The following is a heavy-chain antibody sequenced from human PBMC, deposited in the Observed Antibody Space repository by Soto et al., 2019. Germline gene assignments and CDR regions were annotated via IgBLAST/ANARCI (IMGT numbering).Heavy chain of an antibody. J-gene: IGHJ3*02. V-gene: IGHV3-15*01. CDR3: TTDLAYCGGDCYSSPYAFDI. Sequence: PGGSLRLSCAASGFTFSNAWMSWVRQAPGKGLEWVGRIKSKTDGGTTDYAAPVKGRFTISRDDSKNTLYLQMNSLKTEGTAVYYCTTDLAYCGGDCYSSPYAFDIWGQGTMVTVSS. D-gene: IGHD2-21*02. CDR2: IKSKTDGGTT. CDR1: GFTFSNAW.